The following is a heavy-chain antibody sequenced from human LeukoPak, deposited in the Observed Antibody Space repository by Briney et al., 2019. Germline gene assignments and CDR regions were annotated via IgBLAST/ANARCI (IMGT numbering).Heavy chain of an antibody. CDR3: ARKGYGSGTYPLGMDV. J-gene: IGHJ6*02. CDR2: IYYSGST. CDR1: GGSISSSSYY. V-gene: IGHV4-39*07. Sequence: PSETLSLTCTVSGGSISSSSYYWGWIRQPPGKGLEWIGSIYYSGSTNYNPSLKSQVNPSLKSRVTISVDTSGNEFSLKLSSVTAADTAVYYCARKGYGSGTYPLGMDVWGQGTTVTVSS. D-gene: IGHD3-10*01.